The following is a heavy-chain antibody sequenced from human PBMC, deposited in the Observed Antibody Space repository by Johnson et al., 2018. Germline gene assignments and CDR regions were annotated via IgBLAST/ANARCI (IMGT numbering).Heavy chain of an antibody. CDR1: GFSFDAYV. CDR2: ITWNGGRI. D-gene: IGHD5-18*01. V-gene: IGHV3-9*01. J-gene: IGHJ6*02. CDR3: ARDMDNRYTMDV. Sequence: QLVQSGGGLVQPGXSLRXSCXASGFSFDAYVLHWVRQPPGKGLEWVSSITWNGGRIDYADSVKGRFTISRDNAKNSLYLEMNSLRVEDTALYYCARDMDNRYTMDVWGLGTTVSVSS.